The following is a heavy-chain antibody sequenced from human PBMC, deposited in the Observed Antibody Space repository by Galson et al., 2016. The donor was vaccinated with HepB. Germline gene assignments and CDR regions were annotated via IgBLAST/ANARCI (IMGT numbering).Heavy chain of an antibody. CDR3: ARVRGYCSGGSCYGQHLFDY. V-gene: IGHV1-3*01. CDR1: GYTFTSYA. J-gene: IGHJ4*02. CDR2: INAGNGNT. Sequence: SCKASGYTFTSYAMHWVRQAPGQRLEWMGWINAGNGNTKYSQKFQGRVTITRDTSASTVYMELSSLRSEDTAVYYCARVRGYCSGGSCYGQHLFDYWGQGTLVTVSS. D-gene: IGHD2-15*01.